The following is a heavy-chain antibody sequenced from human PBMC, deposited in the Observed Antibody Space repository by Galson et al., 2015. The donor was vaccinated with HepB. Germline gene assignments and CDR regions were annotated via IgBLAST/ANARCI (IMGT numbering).Heavy chain of an antibody. V-gene: IGHV3-30*18. CDR2: ISYDGSNK. J-gene: IGHJ4*02. D-gene: IGHD6-19*01. CDR1: GFTFNSYG. Sequence: SLRLSCAASGFTFNSYGMHWVRQAPGKGLEWVAVISYDGSNKYYPDSVKGRFTISRDNSKNRLYLQMNSLRAEDTAVYYCAKVGGWYTLTTHFDFWGQGTLVTVSS. CDR3: AKVGGWYTLTTHFDF.